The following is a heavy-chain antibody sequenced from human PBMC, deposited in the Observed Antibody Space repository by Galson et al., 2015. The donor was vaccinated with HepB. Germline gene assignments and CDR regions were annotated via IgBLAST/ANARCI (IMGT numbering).Heavy chain of an antibody. CDR3: GIVPGPMDV. CDR1: GFIFSHYG. D-gene: IGHD3-16*02. J-gene: IGHJ6*03. Sequence: LRLSCAASGFIFSHYGMVWVRQVPGKGLEWMSFISRHGDTKLYADSVKGRFSISRDNSGNTLHLLMNSLSAEDTAVYFCGIVPGPMDVWGKGTTVTVSS. V-gene: IGHV3-30*03. CDR2: ISRHGDTK.